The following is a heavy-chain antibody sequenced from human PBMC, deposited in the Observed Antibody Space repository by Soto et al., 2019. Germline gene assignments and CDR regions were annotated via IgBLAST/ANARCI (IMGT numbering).Heavy chain of an antibody. Sequence: EVQLLESGGGLVEPGGSLRLSCAASGFTFSKYAMSWVRQAPGKGLEWVSGITGSGGSTYYADSVKGRFTISRDNSKSTLYLQMNSLRVEDTAVYYCSNHLMWIPYWGQGTLVTVSS. D-gene: IGHD5-12*01. CDR1: GFTFSKYA. V-gene: IGHV3-23*01. CDR2: ITGSGGST. CDR3: SNHLMWIPY. J-gene: IGHJ4*02.